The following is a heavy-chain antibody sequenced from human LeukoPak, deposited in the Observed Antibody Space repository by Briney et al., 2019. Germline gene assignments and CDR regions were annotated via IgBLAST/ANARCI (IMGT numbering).Heavy chain of an antibody. J-gene: IGHJ4*02. CDR2: IYHSGST. D-gene: IGHD1-14*01. CDR3: ARHPRDGPGNLYYFDY. V-gene: IGHV4-38-2*01. CDR1: GYSISSGYY. Sequence: KPSETLSLTCAVSGYSISSGYYWGWIRQPPGKGLEWIGSIYHSGSTYYNPSLKSRVTISVDTSKNQFSLKLSSVTAADTAVYYCARHPRDGPGNLYYFDYWGQGTLVTVSS.